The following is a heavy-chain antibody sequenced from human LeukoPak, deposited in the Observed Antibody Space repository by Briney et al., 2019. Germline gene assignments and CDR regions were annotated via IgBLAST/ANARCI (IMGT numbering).Heavy chain of an antibody. D-gene: IGHD4-17*01. J-gene: IGHJ4*02. CDR3: AKDQSGYGDYLYADY. V-gene: IGHV3-30*18. CDR2: ISYDGSNK. Sequence: PGRSLRLSCAASGFTFSSYGMHWVRQAPGKGLEWVAVISYDGSNKYYADSVKGRFTISRDNSKNTLYLQMNSLRAEDTAVYYCAKDQSGYGDYLYADYWGQGTLVTVSS. CDR1: GFTFSSYG.